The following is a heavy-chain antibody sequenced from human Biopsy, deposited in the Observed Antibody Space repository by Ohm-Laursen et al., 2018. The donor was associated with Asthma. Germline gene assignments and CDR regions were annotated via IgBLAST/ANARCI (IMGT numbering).Heavy chain of an antibody. D-gene: IGHD2-15*01. CDR2: IHYSGST. CDR1: GAAISRGGYY. J-gene: IGHJ4*02. V-gene: IGHV4-61*08. Sequence: GILSLTWSVSGAAISRGGYYWSWIRQPPGKGLEWIGNIHYSGSTYSNPSLKSRVTISVDTSKKQISLRLSSVIAADTAVYYCAGFCSGGNCPDHWGQGTLVTVSS. CDR3: AGFCSGGNCPDH.